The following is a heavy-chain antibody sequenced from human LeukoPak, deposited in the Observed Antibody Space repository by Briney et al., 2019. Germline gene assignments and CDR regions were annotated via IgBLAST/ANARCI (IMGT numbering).Heavy chain of an antibody. CDR3: ARDFDDAYSDY. Sequence: PGGSLRLSCAASGFTFSSYWMSWVRQAPGKGLEWVASIKQDGSEKYYVDSVKGRFTISRDNAKNSLYLQMNSLRAEDTAVYYCARDFDDAYSDYWGQGTLVTVSS. CDR1: GFTFSSYW. CDR2: IKQDGSEK. J-gene: IGHJ4*02. D-gene: IGHD2-21*01. V-gene: IGHV3-7*01.